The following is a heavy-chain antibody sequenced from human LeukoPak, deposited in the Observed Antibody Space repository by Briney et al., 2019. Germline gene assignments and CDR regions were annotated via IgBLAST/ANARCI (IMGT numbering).Heavy chain of an antibody. CDR3: ARGVQWYNWNGGNYYYYYMDV. V-gene: IGHV1-69*05. CDR2: IIPIFGTA. Sequence: ASVKVSCKASGGTFSSYAISWVRQAPGQGLEWMGGIIPIFGTANYAQKFQGRVTITTDESTSTAYMELSSLRSEDTAVYYCARGVQWYNWNGGNYYYYYMDVWGKGTTVTVSS. J-gene: IGHJ6*03. D-gene: IGHD1-1*01. CDR1: GGTFSSYA.